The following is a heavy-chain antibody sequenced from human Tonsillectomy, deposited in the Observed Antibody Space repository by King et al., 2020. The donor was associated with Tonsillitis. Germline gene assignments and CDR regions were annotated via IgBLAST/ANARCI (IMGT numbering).Heavy chain of an antibody. CDR3: ASKVQWPIALGYYCYYGMYV. D-gene: IGHD6-19*01. V-gene: IGHV4-39*01. CDR1: GGSISSSSYN. J-gene: IGHJ6*02. Sequence: LQLQESGPGLVKPSETLSLTCTVSGGSISSSSYNWGWIRQPPGKGLEWIGSIYYSGSTYYNPSIKSRVTISVDTSKNQFSLKLSSVTAADTAVYYCASKVQWPIALGYYCYYGMYVCGQGATVTVSS. CDR2: IYYSGST.